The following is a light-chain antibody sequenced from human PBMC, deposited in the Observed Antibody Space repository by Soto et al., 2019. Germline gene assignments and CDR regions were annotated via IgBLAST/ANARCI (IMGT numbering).Light chain of an antibody. CDR1: QNVTTW. Sequence: DIQMTQSPSTLSASVGDRVTITCRASQNVTTWLAWYQHKPGKDPKLLLYDVSNLESGVPSRFSGSGSGTEFTLTISSLQSDDFATYFCQQYDSYRTFGQGTKVDIK. V-gene: IGKV1-5*01. CDR2: DVS. CDR3: QQYDSYRT. J-gene: IGKJ1*01.